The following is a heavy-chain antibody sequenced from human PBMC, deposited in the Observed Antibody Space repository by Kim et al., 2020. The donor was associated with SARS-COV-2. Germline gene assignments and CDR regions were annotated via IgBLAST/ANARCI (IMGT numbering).Heavy chain of an antibody. D-gene: IGHD3-3*01. J-gene: IGHJ4*02. CDR2: IYYSGST. V-gene: IGHV4-59*01. Sequence: SETLSLTCTVSGGSIRSYYWYWIRQPPGKGLEWIGLIYYSGSTTYSPALKSRVTISLDTSKSQFSVKLTSVTAADTAVYYCAGVSGHYSYYDWGQGTLVTVTS. CDR3: AGVSGHYSYYD. CDR1: GGSIRSYY.